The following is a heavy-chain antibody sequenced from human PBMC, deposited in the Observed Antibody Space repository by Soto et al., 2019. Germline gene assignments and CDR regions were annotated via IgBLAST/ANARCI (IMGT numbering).Heavy chain of an antibody. CDR3: AKDGKSHVPFSSGWHFDY. CDR1: GFTFSSYA. D-gene: IGHD6-19*01. CDR2: ISGSGGST. Sequence: PGGSLRLSCAASGFTFSSYAMSWVRHAPGKGLEWVSAISGSGGSTYYADSVKGRFTISRDNSKNTLYLQMNSLRAEDTAVYYCAKDGKSHVPFSSGWHFDYWGQGTLVTVSS. V-gene: IGHV3-23*01. J-gene: IGHJ4*02.